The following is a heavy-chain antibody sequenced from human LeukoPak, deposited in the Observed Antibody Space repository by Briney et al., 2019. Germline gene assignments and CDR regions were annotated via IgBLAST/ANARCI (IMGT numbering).Heavy chain of an antibody. CDR1: GFTFSSYG. CDR3: AKDSGEFAHFDY. V-gene: IGHV3-30*18. J-gene: IGHJ4*02. CDR2: ISYDGSNK. Sequence: GGSLRLSCAASGFTFSSYGMHWVRQAPGKGLESVAVISYDGSNKYYADSVKGRFTISRDDSKNTLYLQMNSLRAEDTAVYYCAKDSGEFAHFDYCGQGTLVTVSS. D-gene: IGHD3-10*01.